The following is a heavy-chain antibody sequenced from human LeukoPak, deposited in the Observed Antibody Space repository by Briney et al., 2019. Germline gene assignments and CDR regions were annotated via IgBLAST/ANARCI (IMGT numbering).Heavy chain of an antibody. V-gene: IGHV1-2*02. D-gene: IGHD6-6*01. CDR2: INPNSGGT. CDR3: ARARWQLVPYFDS. CDR1: GYTFTDYY. Sequence: ASVKVSCKASGYTFTDYYMHWVRQAPGQGLEWMGWINPNSGGTNFAQRFQGRAAMTRDTSISTAYLKLGSLRSDDTAVYFCARARWQLVPYFDSWGQGTLVTVSS. J-gene: IGHJ4*02.